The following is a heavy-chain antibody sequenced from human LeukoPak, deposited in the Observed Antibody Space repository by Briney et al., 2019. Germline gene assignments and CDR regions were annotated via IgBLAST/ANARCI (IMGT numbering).Heavy chain of an antibody. V-gene: IGHV4-39*01. Sequence: SETLSLTCTVSGDSISSRSYYWGWIRQPPGKGLEWIGSIYSSGSTYYNPSLKSRITISVDTSKNQFSLKLGSVTAADTAVYYCARHPAYGPFDYWGHGTLVTVSS. J-gene: IGHJ4*01. CDR3: ARHPAYGPFDY. CDR2: IYSSGST. D-gene: IGHD3-10*01. CDR1: GDSISSRSYY.